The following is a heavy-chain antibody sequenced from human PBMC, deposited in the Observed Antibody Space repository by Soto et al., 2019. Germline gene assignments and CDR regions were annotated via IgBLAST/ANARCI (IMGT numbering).Heavy chain of an antibody. V-gene: IGHV3-23*01. CDR3: AKGGRQWLVTSDFNY. CDR1: GFTFSSCA. D-gene: IGHD6-19*01. Sequence: GGPLRLSCAASGFTFSSCAMGWVRQAPGKGLEEVAGNSGNGCSTYYADSVKGRFTISRDSSKNTVSLEMTSLRAEDTAVYYCAKGGRQWLVTSDFNYWGQGALVTVSS. J-gene: IGHJ4*02. CDR2: NSGNGCST.